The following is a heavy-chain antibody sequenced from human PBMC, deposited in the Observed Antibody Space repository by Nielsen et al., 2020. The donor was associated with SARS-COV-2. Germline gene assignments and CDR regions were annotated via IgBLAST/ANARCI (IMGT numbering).Heavy chain of an antibody. CDR2: MNPNSGNT. J-gene: IGHJ4*02. CDR1: GYTFTSYD. CDR3: ARLAFLGGFDYFDY. V-gene: IGHV1-8*01. Sequence: ASVKVSCKASGYTFTSYDINWVRQATGQGLEWMGWMNPNSGNTGYAQKFQGRATMTRNTSISTAYMELSSLRSEDTAVYYCARLAFLGGFDYFDYWGQGTLVTVSS. D-gene: IGHD3-16*01.